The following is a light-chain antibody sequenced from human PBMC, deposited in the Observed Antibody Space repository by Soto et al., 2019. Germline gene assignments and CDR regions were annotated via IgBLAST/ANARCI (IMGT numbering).Light chain of an antibody. J-gene: IGKJ2*01. Sequence: EIVLTQSPATLSLSPGERATLSCRASQSVSSYLAWYQQKPGQAPRLLIYDASNRATGIPARFIGCWSVTDFPLTLSSLEPEDFAVYYCQQRSNWPPYTFGQGTKLEIK. CDR3: QQRSNWPPYT. V-gene: IGKV3-11*01. CDR2: DAS. CDR1: QSVSSY.